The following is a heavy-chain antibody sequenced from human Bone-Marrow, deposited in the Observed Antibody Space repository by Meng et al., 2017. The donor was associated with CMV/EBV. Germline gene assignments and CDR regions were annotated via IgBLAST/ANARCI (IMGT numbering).Heavy chain of an antibody. D-gene: IGHD3-9*01. CDR2: IKGKTKNYAT. J-gene: IGHJ4*02. V-gene: IGHV3-73*01. CDR1: GFTFSGSA. Sequence: SGFTFSGSAIHWVRQASGKGLEWVGRIKGKTKNYATSYAAAVEGRFTISRDDSKSTAYLQMNSLKIEDTAVYYCARLSDDILIGYDYWGQGTLVTVSS. CDR3: ARLSDDILIGYDY.